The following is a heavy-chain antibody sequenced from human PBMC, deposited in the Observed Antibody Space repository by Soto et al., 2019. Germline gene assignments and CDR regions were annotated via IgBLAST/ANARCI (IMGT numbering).Heavy chain of an antibody. Sequence: ASVKVSCKASVGTFSSYAISWVRQAPGQGLEWMGGIIPIFGTANYAQKFQGRVTITADESTSTAYMELSSLRSEDTAVYYCARGYIAARGFDYWGQGTLVTVSS. CDR2: IIPIFGTA. D-gene: IGHD6-6*01. CDR3: ARGYIAARGFDY. CDR1: VGTFSSYA. V-gene: IGHV1-69*13. J-gene: IGHJ4*02.